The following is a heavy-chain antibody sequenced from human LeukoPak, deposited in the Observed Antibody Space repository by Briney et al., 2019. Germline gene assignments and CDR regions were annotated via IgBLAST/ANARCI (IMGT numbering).Heavy chain of an antibody. CDR3: ARGARISSWFEPMYYFDY. V-gene: IGHV1-69*06. J-gene: IGHJ4*02. CDR2: IIPIFGTA. D-gene: IGHD6-13*01. Sequence: SVKVSCKASGGTFSSYAISWVRQAPGQGLEWMGGIIPIFGTANYAQKFQGRVTITADKSTSTAYMELSSLRSDDTAVYYCARGARISSWFEPMYYFDYWGQGTLVTVSS. CDR1: GGTFSSYA.